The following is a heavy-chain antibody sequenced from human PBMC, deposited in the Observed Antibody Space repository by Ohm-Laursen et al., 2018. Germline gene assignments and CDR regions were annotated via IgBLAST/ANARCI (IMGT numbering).Heavy chain of an antibody. D-gene: IGHD1-14*01. V-gene: IGHV4-31*03. CDR1: GGSISSGGYY. J-gene: IGHJ3*02. Sequence: TLSLTCTVSGGSISSGGYYWSWIRQQPGKGLEWIGYIYYSGTTYYNPSLKSRVTISLHTTKNQFSLKLNSVTAADTAVYYCARGILIIANTPEGLVFDIWGQGTMVTVSS. CDR2: IYYSGTT. CDR3: ARGILIIANTPEGLVFDI.